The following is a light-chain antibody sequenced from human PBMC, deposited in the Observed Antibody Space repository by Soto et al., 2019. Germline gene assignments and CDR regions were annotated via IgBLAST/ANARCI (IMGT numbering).Light chain of an antibody. V-gene: IGKV1-5*03. CDR2: KAS. Sequence: DIQMTQSPSTRSASVGDRVTITCRASQSITDWLAWYQKKPGQAPKLLIYKASSLESEVPARFSGSGSGTEFTLTISSLQSEDFAVYYCQQYNNWPPTFGQGTRLEIK. CDR3: QQYNNWPPT. J-gene: IGKJ5*01. CDR1: QSITDW.